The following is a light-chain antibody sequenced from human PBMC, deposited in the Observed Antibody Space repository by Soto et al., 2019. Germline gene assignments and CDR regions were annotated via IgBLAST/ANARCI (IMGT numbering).Light chain of an antibody. V-gene: IGKV1-27*01. CDR2: AAS. CDR1: EGIFNY. J-gene: IGKJ3*01. CDR3: QKYGRAPFT. Sequence: DIEMTQSPFSLSASVGDRVTITCRASEGIFNYVAWYQHKSGKVPKLIISAASTLQSGVPSRFSGSGSGTDFALTISDLQPEDVATYYCQKYGRAPFTFGPGTKVDIK.